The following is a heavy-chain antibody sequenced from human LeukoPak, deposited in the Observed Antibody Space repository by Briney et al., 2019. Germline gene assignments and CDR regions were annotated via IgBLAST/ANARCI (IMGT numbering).Heavy chain of an antibody. Sequence: PGASVKVSCKASGYSFRYYGITWVRQAPGHGLEWMGWISAYNGKKNSAQKFQGRVTMTTDTSTSTAYMELRSLRSDDTAVYYCARGDYYDSSGYELGDFTRGFDYWGQGTLVTVSS. J-gene: IGHJ4*02. D-gene: IGHD3-22*01. CDR1: GYSFRYYG. V-gene: IGHV1-18*01. CDR2: ISAYNGKK. CDR3: ARGDYYDSSGYELGDFTRGFDY.